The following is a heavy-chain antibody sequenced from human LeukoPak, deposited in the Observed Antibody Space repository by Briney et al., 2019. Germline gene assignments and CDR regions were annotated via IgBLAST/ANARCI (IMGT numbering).Heavy chain of an antibody. D-gene: IGHD1-1*01. CDR1: GDSVSSNSAA. CDR2: TYYRSKWST. Sequence: SQTLSLTCAISGDSVSSNSAAWNWIRQSPSRGLEWLGRTYYRSKWSTYYAVSVRSRISINRDTSKNQISLQLNSVTPEDTAVYYCARSTGPIDYWGQGTLVTVSS. CDR3: ARSTGPIDY. V-gene: IGHV6-1*01. J-gene: IGHJ4*02.